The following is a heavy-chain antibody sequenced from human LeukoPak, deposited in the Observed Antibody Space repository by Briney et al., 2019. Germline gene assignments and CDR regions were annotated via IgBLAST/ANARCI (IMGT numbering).Heavy chain of an antibody. J-gene: IGHJ4*02. CDR3: ARAGTRGYCSSTSCYERY. D-gene: IGHD2-2*01. CDR2: ISSSSCYI. Sequence: PGGSLRLSCAASGFTFSSYSMNWVRQAPGKGLEGVSSISSSSCYIYYADSVKDRFTISRDNAKNSLYQQMHRRRAEDTAVYYCARAGTRGYCSSTSCYERYWGQGTLVTVSS. CDR1: GFTFSSYS. V-gene: IGHV3-21*01.